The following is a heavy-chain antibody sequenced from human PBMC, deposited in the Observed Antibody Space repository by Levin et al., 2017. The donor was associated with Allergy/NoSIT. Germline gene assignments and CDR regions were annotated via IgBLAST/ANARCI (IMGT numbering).Heavy chain of an antibody. CDR2: INHSGST. D-gene: IGHD3-10*01. CDR3: ARDGSGI. Sequence: SETLSLTCAVYGGSFSGYYWSWIRQPPGKGLEWIGEINHSGSTNYNPSLKSRVTISVDTSKNQFSLKLSSVTAADTAVYYCARDGSGIWGQGTLVTVSS. J-gene: IGHJ4*02. V-gene: IGHV4-34*01. CDR1: GGSFSGYY.